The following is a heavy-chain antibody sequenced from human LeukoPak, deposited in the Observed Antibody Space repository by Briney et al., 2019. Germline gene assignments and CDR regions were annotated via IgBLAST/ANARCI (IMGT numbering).Heavy chain of an antibody. CDR1: GGSVSSSSYY. CDR3: AKDLGIQLWLLFGMDV. V-gene: IGHV3-23*01. Sequence: ETLSLTCTVSGGSVSSSSYYWGRIRQPPGKGLEWVSAISGSGGSTYYADSVKGRFTISRDNSKNTLYLQMNSLRAEDTAVYYCAKDLGIQLWLLFGMDVWGQGTTVTVSS. D-gene: IGHD5-18*01. CDR2: ISGSGGST. J-gene: IGHJ6*02.